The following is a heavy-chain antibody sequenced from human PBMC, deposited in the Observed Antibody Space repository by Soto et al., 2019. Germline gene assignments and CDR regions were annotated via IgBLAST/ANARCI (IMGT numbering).Heavy chain of an antibody. D-gene: IGHD3-22*01. J-gene: IGHJ4*02. Sequence: QMQLVQSGAEVKKTGSSVKVSCKGSGNTFTYVYLHWVRQAPGQALEWMGWIKPFNGNTKYAQKFQDTVNFSGDRSLNPAYMELSSLRSDDTAMFYCASGRYDASGYFDYWGQGTLVTVSS. CDR3: ASGRYDASGYFDY. V-gene: IGHV1-45*02. CDR1: GNTFTYVY. CDR2: IKPFNGNT.